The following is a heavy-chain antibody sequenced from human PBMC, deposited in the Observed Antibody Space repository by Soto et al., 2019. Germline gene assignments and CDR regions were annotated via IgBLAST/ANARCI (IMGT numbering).Heavy chain of an antibody. CDR1: GFTFSTYT. J-gene: IGHJ4*02. D-gene: IGHD1-26*01. V-gene: IGHV3-21*01. Sequence: RRLSCVFSGFTFSTYTMNWVRQAPGKGLEWVSSINGRSNYVYYADSVKGRFTISRDNAKNSLYLQMNRLRAEDTAIYYCAREDGVVGSSSAFDHWGLGTLVTVSS. CDR3: AREDGVVGSSSAFDH. CDR2: INGRSNYV.